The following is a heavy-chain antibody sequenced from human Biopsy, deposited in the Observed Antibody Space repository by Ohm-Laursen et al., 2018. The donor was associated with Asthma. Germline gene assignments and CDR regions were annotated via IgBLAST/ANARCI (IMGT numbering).Heavy chain of an antibody. CDR3: ARVPTTLRYFDL. V-gene: IGHV4-61*01. Sequence: SDTLSLTCTVSGGSVSSGSYYWSWIRQPPGKGLAWVSYISYSGSTDYNPSLKSRLTISMDTSKNQFSLKLSSVTAADTAVYYCARVPTTLRYFDLWGRGTPDTVSS. J-gene: IGHJ2*01. CDR2: ISYSGST. D-gene: IGHD2-15*01. CDR1: GGSVSSGSYY.